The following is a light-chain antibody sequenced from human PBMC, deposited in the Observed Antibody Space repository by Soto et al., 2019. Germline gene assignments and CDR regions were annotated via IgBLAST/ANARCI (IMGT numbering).Light chain of an antibody. CDR3: QQYYSAPYT. J-gene: IGKJ2*01. CDR2: WAS. CDR1: QSLLYSSNNKNF. Sequence: DIVMTQTPDSLAVSLGERATIDCKSSQSLLYSSNNKNFLAWYQHKPGQPPQLLIYWASTRESGVPDRFSGSGSGTDFTLTISGLQAEDVAVYYCQQYYSAPYTFGQGTRLEIK. V-gene: IGKV4-1*01.